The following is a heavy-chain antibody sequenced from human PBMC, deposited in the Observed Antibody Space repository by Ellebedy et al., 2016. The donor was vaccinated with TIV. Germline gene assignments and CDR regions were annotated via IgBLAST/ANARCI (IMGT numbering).Heavy chain of an antibody. CDR2: ITWNGGSI. CDR3: AKELAELQMVASTEVDH. J-gene: IGHJ4*02. Sequence: SLKISCGASGFTFGHYAMHWVRQAPGKGLEWVSRITWNGGSIGYADSVKGRFTISRDNSRNTLFLQMNSLRTEVTAVNYCAKELAELQMVASTEVDHWGQGTLVTVSS. CDR1: GFTFGHYA. D-gene: IGHD2-15*01. V-gene: IGHV3-9*01.